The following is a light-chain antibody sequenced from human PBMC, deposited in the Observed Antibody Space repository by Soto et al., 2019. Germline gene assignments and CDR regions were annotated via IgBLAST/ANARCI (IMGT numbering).Light chain of an antibody. CDR3: TSYTTSGTYV. V-gene: IGLV2-14*03. CDR2: DVS. J-gene: IGLJ1*01. CDR1: SSDIGAYIH. Sequence: QSVLTQPASVSGSPGQSIAVSCSGTSSDIGAYIHVSWYQQHPGKAPKLMIYDVSNRPSGVSGRFSGSKSGNTASLTISGLQAEDEGDYYCTSYTTSGTYVFGAGTKVTVL.